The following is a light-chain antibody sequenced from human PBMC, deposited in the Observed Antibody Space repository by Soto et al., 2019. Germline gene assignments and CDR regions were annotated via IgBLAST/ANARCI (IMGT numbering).Light chain of an antibody. CDR1: SGDVGGYNY. V-gene: IGLV2-8*01. CDR2: EVT. Sequence: QSALTQPPSASGSPGQSVTISCTGTSGDVGGYNYISWYQQHPGKAPKLMIYEVTKRPSGVPDRFSGSKSGNTASLTVSGLQTEDEADYYCSSFAGTSSLLFGGGTQLTVL. J-gene: IGLJ2*01. CDR3: SSFAGTSSLL.